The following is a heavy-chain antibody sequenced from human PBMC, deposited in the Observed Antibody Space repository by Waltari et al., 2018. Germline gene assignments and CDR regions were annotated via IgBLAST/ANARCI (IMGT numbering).Heavy chain of an antibody. D-gene: IGHD6-13*01. J-gene: IGHJ4*02. CDR3: ARAYSSSDPYDY. CDR1: GGSLSSYY. Sequence: QVQLQESGPGLVKPSETLSLTCTVSGGSLSSYYWSWIRQPPGKGLEWIGYIYYSGSTNYNPPLKSRVTISVDTSKNQFSLKLSSVTAADTAVYYCARAYSSSDPYDYWGQGTLVTVSS. V-gene: IGHV4-59*13. CDR2: IYYSGST.